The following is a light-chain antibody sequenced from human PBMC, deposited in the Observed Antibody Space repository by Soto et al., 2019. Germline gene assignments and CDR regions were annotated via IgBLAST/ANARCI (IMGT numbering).Light chain of an antibody. CDR1: SSDVGGYEY. V-gene: IGLV2-14*01. J-gene: IGLJ1*01. Sequence: QSVLTQPASVPGSPGQSITISCTGTSSDVGGYEYVSWYQQHPGTAPRLIIYEVTNRPSGVSNRFFGSKSGNTASLTISGLQAEDEVDYYCTSYKSTSTQGFGTGTKVTVL. CDR3: TSYKSTSTQG. CDR2: EVT.